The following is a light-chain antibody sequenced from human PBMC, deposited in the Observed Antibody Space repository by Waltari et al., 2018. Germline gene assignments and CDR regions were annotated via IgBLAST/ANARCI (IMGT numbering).Light chain of an antibody. Sequence: QSALTQPASVSGSPGQSITISCTGTSSDVGGYTYVSWYQQHQGKAPKLMIYDASNRPSGVSNRFSGSKSGNTASLTISGLQAEDEADYYCSSYTSSSTLVFGGGTKLTVL. CDR2: DAS. J-gene: IGLJ2*01. V-gene: IGLV2-14*03. CDR3: SSYTSSSTLV. CDR1: SSDVGGYTY.